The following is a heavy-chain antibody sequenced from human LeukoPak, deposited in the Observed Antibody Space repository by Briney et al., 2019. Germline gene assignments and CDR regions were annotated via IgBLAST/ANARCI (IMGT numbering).Heavy chain of an antibody. Sequence: GGSLRLSCAASGLDFKNAWMTWVRQAPGKGLECVGRIKRQIDGGTIQYAAPGKGRFTISRDDSKQTLYLQMNSLKTEDTAVYYCTADTFESSGYYCDYWGQGTLVTVSS. J-gene: IGHJ4*02. CDR1: GLDFKNAW. CDR2: IKRQIDGGTI. D-gene: IGHD3-22*01. V-gene: IGHV3-15*01. CDR3: TADTFESSGYYCDY.